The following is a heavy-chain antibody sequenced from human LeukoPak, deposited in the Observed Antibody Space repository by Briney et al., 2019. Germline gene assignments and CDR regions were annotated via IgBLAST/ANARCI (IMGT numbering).Heavy chain of an antibody. V-gene: IGHV3-23*01. CDR2: ISGSGGTV. CDR1: GFTFSSYA. J-gene: IGHJ4*02. Sequence: GGSLRLSCAASGFTFSSYAMSRVRQAPGKGLEWVSGISGSGGTVYYADSVKGRFTISRDNSKNSLYLQMNSLRAEDRAVYYCAKKLSGSYKGFDYWGQGTLVTVSS. CDR3: AKKLSGSYKGFDY. D-gene: IGHD1-26*01.